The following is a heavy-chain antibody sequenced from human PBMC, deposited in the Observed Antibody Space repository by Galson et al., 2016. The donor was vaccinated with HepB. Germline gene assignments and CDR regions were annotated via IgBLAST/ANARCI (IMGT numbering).Heavy chain of an antibody. Sequence: PALVKPTQTLTLTCTVSGFSLTTNGMRVSWVRQPPGKALEWLARIDWDDDKFYNTSLKTRLTIPKDTSKNQVVLTMTNMDPVDTATYYCARTRYTHYFYMDVWGKGTTVTVSS. J-gene: IGHJ6*03. CDR2: IDWDDDK. CDR1: GFSLTTNGMR. D-gene: IGHD2-2*02. CDR3: ARTRYTHYFYMDV. V-gene: IGHV2-70*04.